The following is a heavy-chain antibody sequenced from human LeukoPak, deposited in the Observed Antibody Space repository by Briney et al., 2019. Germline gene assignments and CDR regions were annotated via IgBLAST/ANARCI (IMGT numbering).Heavy chain of an antibody. CDR2: INHNGNVN. D-gene: IGHD4-17*01. Sequence: GGSLRLSCAASGFTFSSYWMNWARQAPGKGLEWVASINHNGNVNYYVDSVKGRFTISRDNAKNSLYLQMNSLRAEDTAVYYCSKDGSTVISYYYGMDVWGQGTTVTVSS. J-gene: IGHJ6*02. CDR3: SKDGSTVISYYYGMDV. CDR1: GFTFSSYW. V-gene: IGHV3-7*01.